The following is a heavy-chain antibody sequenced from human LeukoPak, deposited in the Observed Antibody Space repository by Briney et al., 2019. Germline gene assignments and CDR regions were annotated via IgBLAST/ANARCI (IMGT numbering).Heavy chain of an antibody. CDR2: INAGNGNT. D-gene: IGHD3-22*01. CDR1: GYTFTSYA. CDR3: ARDYYDSSGYYFYYYYGMDV. Sequence: ASVTVSCKASGYTFTSYAMHWVRQAPGQRLEWMGWINAGNGNTKYSQKFQGRVTITRDTSASTAYMELSSLRSEDTAVYYCARDYYDSSGYYFYYYYGMDVWGQGTTVTVSS. J-gene: IGHJ6*02. V-gene: IGHV1-3*01.